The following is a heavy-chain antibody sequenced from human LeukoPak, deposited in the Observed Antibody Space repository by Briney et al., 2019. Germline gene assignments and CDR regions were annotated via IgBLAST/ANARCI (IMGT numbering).Heavy chain of an antibody. D-gene: IGHD5-12*01. CDR3: ARDGYRTSQGAFDL. V-gene: IGHV3-74*01. Sequence: GGSLRLSCAASGISFSSHWMHWVRQAPGKGLVWVAHISRDGSSTTYADSVKGRFTISRDNAKNTLYLQMNSLRAEDTAVYYCARDGYRTSQGAFDLWGQGTMVTVSS. CDR2: ISRDGSST. CDR1: GISFSSHW. J-gene: IGHJ3*01.